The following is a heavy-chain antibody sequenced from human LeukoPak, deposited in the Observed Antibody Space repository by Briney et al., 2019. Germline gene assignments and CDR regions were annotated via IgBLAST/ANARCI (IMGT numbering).Heavy chain of an antibody. CDR2: IIPIFGTA. V-gene: IGHV1-69*05. CDR1: GGTFSSYA. CDR3: ASETKRAGFDY. D-gene: IGHD1-7*01. Sequence: ASVKVSCKASGGTFSSYAISWVRQAPGQGLEWMGRIIPIFGTANYAQKFQGRVTITTDESTSTAYMELSSLRSEDTAVYYCASETKRAGFDYWGQGTLVTVSS. J-gene: IGHJ4*02.